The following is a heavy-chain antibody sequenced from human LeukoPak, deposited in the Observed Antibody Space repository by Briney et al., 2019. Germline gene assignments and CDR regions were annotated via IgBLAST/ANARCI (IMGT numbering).Heavy chain of an antibody. J-gene: IGHJ4*02. CDR1: GGSISSYY. D-gene: IGHD1-1*01. CDR3: ARHVWNGPGPLDY. Sequence: PSETLSLTCTVSGGSISSYYWSWIRQPPGKGLEWIGYIYYSGSTNYNPSLKSRVTISVDTSKNQFSLKLSSVTAADTAVYYCARHVWNGPGPLDYWGQGTLVTVSS. V-gene: IGHV4-59*08. CDR2: IYYSGST.